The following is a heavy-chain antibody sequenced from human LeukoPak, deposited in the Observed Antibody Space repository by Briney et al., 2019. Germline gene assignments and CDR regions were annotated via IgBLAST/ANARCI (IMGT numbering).Heavy chain of an antibody. V-gene: IGHV1-8*03. J-gene: IGHJ5*02. D-gene: IGHD3-10*01. CDR3: ARGGLLFATMVRGVSFDP. CDR1: GYTFTSYD. CDR2: MNPNSGNT. Sequence: GASVKVSCKASGYTFTSYDINWVRQATGQGLEWMGWMNPNSGNTGYAQKFQGRVTITRNTSISTAYMELSSLRSEDTAVYYCARGGLLFATMVRGVSFDPWGQGTLVTVSS.